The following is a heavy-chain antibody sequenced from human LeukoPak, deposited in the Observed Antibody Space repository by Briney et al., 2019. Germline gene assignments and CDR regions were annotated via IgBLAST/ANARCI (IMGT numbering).Heavy chain of an antibody. CDR3: AKEMKPWMHFDY. CDR2: ISHDGSNT. J-gene: IGHJ4*02. Sequence: LSLTCTVSGGSIRSSSYYWGWIRQPPGKGLEWVAVISHDGSNTDYTDSVKGRFTISRDNSKNTLYLQMNSLRAEDTAVYYCAKEMKPWMHFDYWGQGTLVTVSS. D-gene: IGHD5-12*01. CDR1: GGSIRSSS. V-gene: IGHV3-30*18.